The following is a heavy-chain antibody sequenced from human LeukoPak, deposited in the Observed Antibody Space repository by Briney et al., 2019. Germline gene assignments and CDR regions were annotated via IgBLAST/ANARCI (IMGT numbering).Heavy chain of an antibody. V-gene: IGHV4-38-2*02. CDR1: GYSISSGYY. CDR3: ARAIAAAGQARGWFDP. CDR2: IYHSGST. Sequence: SETLSLTCTVSGYSISSGYYWGWIRQPPGKGLEGIGSIYHSGSTYYNPSLKGRVTISVDTSKNQFSLKLSSVTAADTAVYYCARAIAAAGQARGWFDPWGQGTLVTVSS. D-gene: IGHD6-13*01. J-gene: IGHJ5*02.